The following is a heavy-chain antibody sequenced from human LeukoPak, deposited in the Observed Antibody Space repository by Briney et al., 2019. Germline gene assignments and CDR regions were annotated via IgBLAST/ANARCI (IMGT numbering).Heavy chain of an antibody. J-gene: IGHJ1*01. CDR1: GYTFTDFY. V-gene: IGHV1-69*13. CDR2: IIPIFGTA. Sequence: ASVKVSCKASGYTFTDFYIHWVRQAPGQGLEWMGGIIPIFGTANYAQKFQGRVTITADESTSTAYMELSSLRSEDTAVYYCAATPDYDFWSGYYYFQHWGQGTLVTVSS. CDR3: AATPDYDFWSGYYYFQH. D-gene: IGHD3-3*01.